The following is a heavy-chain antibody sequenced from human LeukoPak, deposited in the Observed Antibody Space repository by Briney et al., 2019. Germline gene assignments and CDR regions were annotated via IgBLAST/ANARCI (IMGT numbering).Heavy chain of an antibody. CDR1: SYSINSNYY. D-gene: IGHD6-19*01. J-gene: IGHJ4*02. Sequence: SETLPLTCSVSSYSINSNYYWGWIRQSPGKGLEWIGSIYHTGSTYYNPSLKSRVTISLDASNKQFSLRLSSVTAADTAVYYCARGSHPVTGTLGGYFDPWGQGTLVTVSS. CDR3: ARGSHPVTGTLGGYFDP. V-gene: IGHV4-38-2*02. CDR2: IYHTGST.